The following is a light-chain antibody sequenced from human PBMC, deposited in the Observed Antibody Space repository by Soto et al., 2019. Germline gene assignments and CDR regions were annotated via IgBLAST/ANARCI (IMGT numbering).Light chain of an antibody. Sequence: QSVLTQPPSASGTPGQRVTISCSGSSSNVGNNAVNWYQQLPGAAPKLLIYADNQRPSGVPDRFSGSKSGTSASLAISGLQYEDEDDYSCAAWDDSLNGYVFGIGTKVTV. V-gene: IGLV1-44*01. CDR1: SSNVGNNA. J-gene: IGLJ1*01. CDR3: AAWDDSLNGYV. CDR2: ADN.